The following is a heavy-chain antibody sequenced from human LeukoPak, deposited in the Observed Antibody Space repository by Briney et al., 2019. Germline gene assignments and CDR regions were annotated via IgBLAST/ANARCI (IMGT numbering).Heavy chain of an antibody. CDR2: ISGSGGT. V-gene: IGHV3-23*01. Sequence: GGSLRLSCAASGFTFSSYAMSWVRQAPGKGLEWVSGISGSGGTYYADSVKGRFTISRDNSKNTLYLQMNSLRAEDTAVYYCARVAAYYDSSGYYDAFDIWGQGTMVTVSS. J-gene: IGHJ3*02. CDR3: ARVAAYYDSSGYYDAFDI. D-gene: IGHD3-22*01. CDR1: GFTFSSYA.